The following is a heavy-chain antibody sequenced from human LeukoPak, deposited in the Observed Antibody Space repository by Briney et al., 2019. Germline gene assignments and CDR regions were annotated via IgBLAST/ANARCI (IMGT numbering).Heavy chain of an antibody. J-gene: IGHJ3*02. CDR2: ISSSSSYI. CDR3: ARDIAVAGIAFDI. Sequence: GGSLRLSCAASGFTFGSYSMNWVRQAPGKGLEWVSSISSSSSYIYYADSVKGRFTISRDNAKNSLYLQMNSLRAEDTAVYYCARDIAVAGIAFDIWGQGTMVTVSS. V-gene: IGHV3-21*01. CDR1: GFTFGSYS. D-gene: IGHD6-19*01.